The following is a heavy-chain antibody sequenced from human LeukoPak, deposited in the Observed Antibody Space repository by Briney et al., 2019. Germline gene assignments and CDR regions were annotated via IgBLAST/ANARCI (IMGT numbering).Heavy chain of an antibody. CDR3: ASSSSGWYGWFDP. J-gene: IGHJ5*02. D-gene: IGHD6-19*01. V-gene: IGHV1-8*03. Sequence: ASVTVSCKASGYTFTGYYMHWVRQAPGQGLEWMGWINPNSGNTGYAQKFQGRVTITRNTSISTAYMELSSLRSEDTAVYYCASSSSGWYGWFDPWGQGTLVTVSS. CDR2: INPNSGNT. CDR1: GYTFTGYY.